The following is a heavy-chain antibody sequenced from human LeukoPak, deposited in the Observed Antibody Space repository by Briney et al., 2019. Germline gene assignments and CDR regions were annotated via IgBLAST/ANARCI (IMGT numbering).Heavy chain of an antibody. CDR2: INPNSGGT. CDR1: GYTFTGYY. D-gene: IGHD3-10*01. CDR3: ARSGLYGSGSYYGSWFDP. Sequence: ASVKVSCKAPGYTFTGYYMHWVRQAPGQGLEWMGWINPNSGGTNYAQKFQGRVTMTRDTSISTAYMELSRLRSDDTAVYYCARSGLYGSGSYYGSWFDPWGQGTLVTVSS. V-gene: IGHV1-2*02. J-gene: IGHJ5*02.